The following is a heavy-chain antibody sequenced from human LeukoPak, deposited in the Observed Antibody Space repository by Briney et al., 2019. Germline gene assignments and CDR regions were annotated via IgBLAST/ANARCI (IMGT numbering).Heavy chain of an antibody. V-gene: IGHV3-48*01. CDR2: ISSSSSTI. CDR3: ARGVVVVVAATYNWFDP. J-gene: IGHJ5*02. Sequence: GGSLRLSCAASGFTFSSYSMNWVRQAPGKGLEWVSYISSSSSTIYYADSVKGRFTISRDNAKNSLYLQMNSLRAEDTAVYYCARGVVVVVAATYNWFDPWGRRTLVTVSS. CDR1: GFTFSSYS. D-gene: IGHD2-15*01.